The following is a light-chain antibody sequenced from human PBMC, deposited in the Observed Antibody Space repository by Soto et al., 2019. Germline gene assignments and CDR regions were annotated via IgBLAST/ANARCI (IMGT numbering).Light chain of an antibody. CDR1: QSVSSSY. V-gene: IGKV3-20*01. Sequence: EIVLTQSPGTLSLSPGERATLSCRASQSVSSSYLAWYQQKPGQAPGLLIYGASSRATGIPDRFSGSGSGTDLTLTISRLEPEDFAVYYCQQYGSLPFTFGPGTKVDIK. CDR3: QQYGSLPFT. CDR2: GAS. J-gene: IGKJ3*01.